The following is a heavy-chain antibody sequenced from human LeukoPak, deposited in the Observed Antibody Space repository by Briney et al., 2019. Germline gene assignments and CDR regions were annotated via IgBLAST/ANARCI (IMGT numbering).Heavy chain of an antibody. Sequence: SETLSLTCTVSGGSLSSSSYYWGWIRQPPGRGLEWIGYIYYSGSTNYNPSLKSRVTISVDTSKNQFSLKLSSVTAADTAVYYCARSIRFLEWHNFDYWGQGTLVTVSS. V-gene: IGHV4-61*01. D-gene: IGHD3-3*01. CDR2: IYYSGST. CDR3: ARSIRFLEWHNFDY. J-gene: IGHJ4*02. CDR1: GGSLSSSSYY.